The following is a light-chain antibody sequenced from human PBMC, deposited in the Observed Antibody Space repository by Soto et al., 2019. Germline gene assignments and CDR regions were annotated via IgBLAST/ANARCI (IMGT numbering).Light chain of an antibody. V-gene: IGLV1-51*02. CDR1: SSNIGNNY. CDR3: GTWDSSLSVWV. CDR2: ENN. Sequence: QSVLTQPPSVSAASGQKVTISCSGSSSNIGNNYVSWYQHLPGTAPKLLIYENNKRPSGIPDRFSGSKSDTSATLGITGLQTGDEADYYCGTWDSSLSVWVFGGGTKLTVL. J-gene: IGLJ3*02.